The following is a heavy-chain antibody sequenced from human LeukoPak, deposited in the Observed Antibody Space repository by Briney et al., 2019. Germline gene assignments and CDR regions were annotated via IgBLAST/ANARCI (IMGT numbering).Heavy chain of an antibody. CDR3: ATYAGTSSKYFHH. V-gene: IGHV5-51*01. D-gene: IGHD3-10*01. CDR2: ILPGDSDT. Sequence: GESLKISCKGSGYSFTNNWIGWVRQMPGKGLEWMGIILPGDSDTRYSPSFQGQVTTSADKSINTAYVQWSSLKASDTAMYSCATYAGTSSKYFHHWGQGTLVTVSS. CDR1: GYSFTNNW. J-gene: IGHJ1*01.